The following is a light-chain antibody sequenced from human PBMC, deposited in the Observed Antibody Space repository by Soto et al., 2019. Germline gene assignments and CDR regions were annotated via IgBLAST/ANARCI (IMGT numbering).Light chain of an antibody. V-gene: IGLV1-47*01. CDR1: SYNIGKNL. CDR3: QVWHIGSYRV. J-gene: IGLJ3*02. CDR2: KSN. Sequence: QSVLTQPPSASGTPGQRVTISCSGGSYNIGKNLVYWYQQRPGTAPKLLIFKSNARPPGVPDRFSGSNSGSSASLAISGLRSEDEADYFCQVWHIGSYRVFGGGTKLTVL.